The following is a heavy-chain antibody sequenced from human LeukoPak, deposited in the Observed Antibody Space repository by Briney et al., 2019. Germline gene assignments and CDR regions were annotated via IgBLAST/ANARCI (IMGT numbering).Heavy chain of an antibody. D-gene: IGHD3-10*01. CDR3: ARDGDYGTGSYYRGCIDS. CDR1: GYSFTAFY. Sequence: ASVKVSCKTSGYSFTAFYIHWVRQAPGQGLEWMGWIHPTRGDTNNAQKFQGRVTMTRDTSISTAYLDLSSLRSDDTAVYYCARDGDYGTGSYYRGCIDSWGQGTPVTVSP. CDR2: IHPTRGDT. J-gene: IGHJ4*02. V-gene: IGHV1-2*02.